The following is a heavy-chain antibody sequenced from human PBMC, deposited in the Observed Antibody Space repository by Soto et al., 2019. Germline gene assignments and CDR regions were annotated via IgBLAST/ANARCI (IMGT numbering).Heavy chain of an antibody. CDR1: GGSISSYY. J-gene: IGHJ6*02. Sequence: SETLSLTCTGSGGSISSYYWGWIRQPPGKGLEWIGYIYYSGSTTYNPPLKSRVTISVDTFKNQFSLKLSSVTAADTAVYYCASREMATSYYYYYGMDVWGQGATVTVS. D-gene: IGHD5-12*01. V-gene: IGHV4-59*08. CDR2: IYYSGST. CDR3: ASREMATSYYYYYGMDV.